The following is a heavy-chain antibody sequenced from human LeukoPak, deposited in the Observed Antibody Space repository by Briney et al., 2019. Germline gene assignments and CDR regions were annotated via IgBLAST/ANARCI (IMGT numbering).Heavy chain of an antibody. CDR2: IIPIFGIA. D-gene: IGHD3-22*01. CDR3: ARDGYYYDSSGLD. V-gene: IGHV1-69*04. CDR1: GGTFSSYA. Sequence: ASVKVSCKASGGTFSSYAISWVRQAPGQGLEWMGRIIPIFGIANHALKFQGRVTITADKSTSTAYMELSSLRSEDTAVYYCARDGYYYDSSGLDWGQGTLVTVSS. J-gene: IGHJ4*02.